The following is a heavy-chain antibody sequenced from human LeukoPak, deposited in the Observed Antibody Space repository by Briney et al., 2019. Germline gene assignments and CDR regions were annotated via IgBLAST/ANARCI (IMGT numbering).Heavy chain of an antibody. V-gene: IGHV1-18*01. D-gene: IGHD2-2*01. CDR1: GYTFTSYG. CDR3: ASMDCSSTSCYDAFDP. Sequence: ASVKVSCKASGYTFTSYGISWVRQAPGQGLEWMGWISAYNGNRNYAQKLQGRVTMTTDTSTSTAYMELRSLRSDDTAVYHCASMDCSSTSCYDAFDPWGQGTLVTVSS. CDR2: ISAYNGNR. J-gene: IGHJ5*02.